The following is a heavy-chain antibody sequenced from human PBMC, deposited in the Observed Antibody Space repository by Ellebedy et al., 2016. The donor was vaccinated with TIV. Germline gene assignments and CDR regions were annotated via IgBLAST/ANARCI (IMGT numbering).Heavy chain of an antibody. CDR1: GFTFSDEH. J-gene: IGHJ4*02. Sequence: GESLKISCATSGFTFSDEHMAWVRQAPGKGLEWVGRSKNKGNNYATQYAASVKGRFTISRDDSTNSLYLQMNSLRTEDTAIYYCTKTFYFDWGQGTLVIVSS. V-gene: IGHV3-72*01. CDR3: TKTFYFD. D-gene: IGHD2/OR15-2a*01. CDR2: SKNKGNNYAT.